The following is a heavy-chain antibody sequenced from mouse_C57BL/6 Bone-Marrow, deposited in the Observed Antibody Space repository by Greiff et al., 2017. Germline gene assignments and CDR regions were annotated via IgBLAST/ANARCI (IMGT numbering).Heavy chain of an antibody. V-gene: IGHV1-5*01. CDR3: TRRKYDGYYVDWYFDV. CDR1: GYTFTSYW. CDR2: LYPGNSDT. J-gene: IGHJ1*03. Sequence: VQLKQSGTVLARPGASVKMSCKTSGYTFTSYWMHWVKQRPGQGLEWIGALYPGNSDTSYNQTFKGKAKLTAVPSASTAYMELSSLTNEDSAVYYCTRRKYDGYYVDWYFDVWGTGTTVTVAA. D-gene: IGHD2-3*01.